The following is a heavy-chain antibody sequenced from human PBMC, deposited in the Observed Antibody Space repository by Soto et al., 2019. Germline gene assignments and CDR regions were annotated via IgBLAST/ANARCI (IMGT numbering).Heavy chain of an antibody. J-gene: IGHJ3*02. CDR2: IYPGDSDT. CDR3: ARVRTVSGPPPADAFDI. Sequence: GESLKISCKGSGYSFTSYWIGWVRQMPGKGLEWMGIIYPGDSDTRYSPSFQGQVTISADKSISTAYLQWSSLKASDTAMYYCARVRTVSGPPPADAFDIWGQGTMVTVS. D-gene: IGHD2-15*01. V-gene: IGHV5-51*01. CDR1: GYSFTSYW.